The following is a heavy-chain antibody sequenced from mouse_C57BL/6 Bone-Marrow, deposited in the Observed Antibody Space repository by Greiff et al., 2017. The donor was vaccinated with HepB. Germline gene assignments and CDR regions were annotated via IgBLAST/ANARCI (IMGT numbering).Heavy chain of an antibody. CDR1: GFTFSNYW. Sequence: EVKLMESGGGLVQPGGSMKLSCVASGFTFSNYWMNWVRQSPEKGLEWVAQIRLKSDNYATHYAESVKGRFTISRDDSKSSVYLQMNNLRAEDTGMYYCTEDSNYDYWCQGTTLTVSS. J-gene: IGHJ2*01. CDR3: TEDSNYDY. D-gene: IGHD2-5*01. CDR2: IRLKSDNYAT. V-gene: IGHV6-3*01.